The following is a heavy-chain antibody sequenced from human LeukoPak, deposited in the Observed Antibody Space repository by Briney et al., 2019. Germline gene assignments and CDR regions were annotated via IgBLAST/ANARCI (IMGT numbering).Heavy chain of an antibody. CDR3: ARGYTYYYYGMDV. CDR1: GGSISSGGYS. CDR2: IYHSGST. D-gene: IGHD3-16*02. Sequence: PSETLSLTCAVSGGSISSGGYSWSWIRQPPGKGLEWIGYIYHSGSTNYNPSLKSRVTISVDTSKNQFSLKLSSVTAADTAVYYCARGYTYYYYGMDVWGQGTTVTVSS. V-gene: IGHV4-30-2*01. J-gene: IGHJ6*02.